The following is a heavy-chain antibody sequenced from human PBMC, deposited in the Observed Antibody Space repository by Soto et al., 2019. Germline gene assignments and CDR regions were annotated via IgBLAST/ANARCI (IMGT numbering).Heavy chain of an antibody. V-gene: IGHV3-21*01. CDR3: ARDLGVALATLTLDY. CDR1: GFTFSTYS. Sequence: LRLSCAASGFTFSTYSMNWVRQAPGKGLEWVADITTSSSFRFYADSVKGRFTISRDDAKNSLYLQMNSLRAEDTGVYYCARDLGVALATLTLDYWGQGAQVTVSS. J-gene: IGHJ4*02. D-gene: IGHD2-15*01. CDR2: ITTSSSFR.